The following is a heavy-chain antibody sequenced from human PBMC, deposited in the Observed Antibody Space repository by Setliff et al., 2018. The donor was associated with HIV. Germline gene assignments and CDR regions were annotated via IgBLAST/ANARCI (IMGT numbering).Heavy chain of an antibody. D-gene: IGHD3-9*01. J-gene: IGHJ6*02. CDR3: ARYFDWFSYGMDV. CDR1: GGSISSSSYY. CDR2: IYYSGST. V-gene: IGHV4-39*07. Sequence: NLRETPSLTCTVSGGSISSSSYYWGWIRQPPGKGLEWIGSIYYSGSTYYNPSLKSRVTISVDTSKNQFSLKLSSVTAADTAVYYCARYFDWFSYGMDVWGQGTTVTVSS.